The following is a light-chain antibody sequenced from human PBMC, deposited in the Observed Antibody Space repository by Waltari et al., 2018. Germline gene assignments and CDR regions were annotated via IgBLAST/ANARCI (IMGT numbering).Light chain of an antibody. CDR3: QHYDSYSAT. V-gene: IGKV1-5*03. CDR1: RSITRW. J-gene: IGKJ4*02. Sequence: DIKMTQSPPTLSASVGDRVTITCRASRSITRWLARYKQKAGEAPKLLLYQASILESGVPSRFSGGGSGTEFTLTLSSLQPDDFATYYCQHYDSYSATFGRGTKVEIK. CDR2: QAS.